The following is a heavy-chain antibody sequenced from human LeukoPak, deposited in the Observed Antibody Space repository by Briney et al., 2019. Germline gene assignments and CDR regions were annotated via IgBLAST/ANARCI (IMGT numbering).Heavy chain of an antibody. CDR2: IYSGGSI. Sequence: PGGSLRLSCAASGFTVSSNYMSWVRQAPGKGLEWVSVIYSGGSIYYADSVKGRFTISRDNSKNTLYLQMNSLRAEDTAVYYCARESPAVAGSFDYWGQGTLVTVSS. V-gene: IGHV3-66*01. CDR1: GFTVSSNY. D-gene: IGHD6-19*01. CDR3: ARESPAVAGSFDY. J-gene: IGHJ4*02.